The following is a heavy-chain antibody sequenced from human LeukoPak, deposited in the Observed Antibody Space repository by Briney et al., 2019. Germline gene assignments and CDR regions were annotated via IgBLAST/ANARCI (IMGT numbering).Heavy chain of an antibody. Sequence: SETLSLTCTVSGGSISSSSYYWGWIRQPPGKGLEWIGSIYYSGSTYYNPSLKSRVTISVDTSKNQFSLKLSSVTAADTAVYYCASRGIYYHGSGSYLSWFDPWGQGTLVTVSS. D-gene: IGHD3-10*01. CDR1: GGSISSSSYY. V-gene: IGHV4-39*01. CDR2: IYYSGST. CDR3: ASRGIYYHGSGSYLSWFDP. J-gene: IGHJ5*02.